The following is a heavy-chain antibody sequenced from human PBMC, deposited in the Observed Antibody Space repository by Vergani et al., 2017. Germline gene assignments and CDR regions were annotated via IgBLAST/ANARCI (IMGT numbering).Heavy chain of an antibody. Sequence: QVQLQQWGGGLLKPSETLSLTCVVNGGSFTRYHWTWIRQSPGEGLEWVGDIVHTGRPDYNPSLKSRLTMSVDKSRNQFCLTVNSVPATDTAIYFCARVNTETNGHLYYYYYMDVWGQGTAVTVS. CDR2: IVHTGRP. J-gene: IGHJ6*03. V-gene: IGHV4-34*12. D-gene: IGHD4-11*01. CDR3: ARVNTETNGHLYYYYYMDV. CDR1: GGSFTRYH.